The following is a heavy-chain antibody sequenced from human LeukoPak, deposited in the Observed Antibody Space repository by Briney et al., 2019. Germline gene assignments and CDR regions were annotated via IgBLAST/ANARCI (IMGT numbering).Heavy chain of an antibody. CDR3: ARDLAGYYDSSGYYVY. CDR1: GYTFTSYG. J-gene: IGHJ4*02. CDR2: ISAYNGNT. Sequence: ASVKVSCKASGYTFTSYGISWVRQAPGQGLEWMGWISAYNGNTNYAQKLQGRVTMTTDTSTSTAYMELGSLRSDDTAVYYCARDLAGYYDSSGYYVYWGQGTLVTVSS. D-gene: IGHD3-22*01. V-gene: IGHV1-18*01.